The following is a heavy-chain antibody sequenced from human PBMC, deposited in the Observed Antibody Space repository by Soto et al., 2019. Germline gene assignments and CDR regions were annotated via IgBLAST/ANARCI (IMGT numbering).Heavy chain of an antibody. CDR1: GFTFSSYA. CDR3: ARPLWRNDYNWGYLDL. Sequence: QVQLVESGGGVVQPGRSLRLSCAASGFTFSSYAVHWVRQAPGKGLEWVAVISYDGSNKYYADSVKGRFTISRDNSKNTLYLQMNSLRAEDTAVYYCARPLWRNDYNWGYLDLWGRGTLVTVSS. D-gene: IGHD4-4*01. J-gene: IGHJ2*01. CDR2: ISYDGSNK. V-gene: IGHV3-30-3*01.